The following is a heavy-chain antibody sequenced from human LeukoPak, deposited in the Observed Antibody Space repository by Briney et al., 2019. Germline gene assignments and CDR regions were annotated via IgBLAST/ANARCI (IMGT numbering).Heavy chain of an antibody. J-gene: IGHJ5*02. CDR2: ISSSSSYI. V-gene: IGHV3-21*01. CDR3: ARASHSKAFDP. D-gene: IGHD2/OR15-2a*01. Sequence: PGGSLRLSCAASGFTFSSYSMNWVRQAPGKGREWVSSISSSSSYIYYADSVKGRFTISRDNAKNSLYLQMNSLRAEDTAVYYCARASHSKAFDPWGQGTLVTVSS. CDR1: GFTFSSYS.